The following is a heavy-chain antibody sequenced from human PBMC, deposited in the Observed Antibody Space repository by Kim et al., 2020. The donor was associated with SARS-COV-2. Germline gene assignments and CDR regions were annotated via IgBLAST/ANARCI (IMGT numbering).Heavy chain of an antibody. D-gene: IGHD7-27*01. CDR2: IIPILGIA. CDR3: ARGGPTVVTGGLDY. J-gene: IGHJ4*02. V-gene: IGHV1-69*04. Sequence: SVKVSCKASGGTFSSYAISWVRQAPGQGLEWMGRIIPILGIANYAQKFQGRVTITADKSTSTAYMELSSLRSEDTAVYYCARGGPTVVTGGLDYWGQGTLVTVSS. CDR1: GGTFSSYA.